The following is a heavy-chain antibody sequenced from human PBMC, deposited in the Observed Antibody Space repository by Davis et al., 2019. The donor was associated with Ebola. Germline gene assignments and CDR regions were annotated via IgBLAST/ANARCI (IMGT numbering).Heavy chain of an antibody. D-gene: IGHD3-10*01. CDR2: INHSGST. V-gene: IGHV4-34*01. J-gene: IGHJ5*02. CDR3: ARVMEITMVQGVTNWFDP. Sequence: MPSETLSLTCAVYGGSLSGYYWSWIRQPPGKGLEWIGEINHSGSTNYNPSLKSRVTISVDTSKNQFSLKLSSVTAADTAVYYCARVMEITMVQGVTNWFDPWGQGTLVTVSS. CDR1: GGSLSGYY.